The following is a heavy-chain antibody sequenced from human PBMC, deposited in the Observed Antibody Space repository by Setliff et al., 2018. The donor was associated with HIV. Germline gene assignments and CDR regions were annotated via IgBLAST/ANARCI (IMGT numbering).Heavy chain of an antibody. V-gene: IGHV4-4*02. CDR2: VFHSGSA. CDR1: GASISSGSW. J-gene: IGHJ4*02. Sequence: PSETLSLTCAVSGASISSGSWWTWVRQPPGKGLEWIGEVFHSGSATYNPSLKSRVTISVDTSKNQFSLKVNSVTAADTAMYYCARAPGSVSVFLDSWGQGTLVTVSS. CDR3: ARAPGSVSVFLDS. D-gene: IGHD3-10*01.